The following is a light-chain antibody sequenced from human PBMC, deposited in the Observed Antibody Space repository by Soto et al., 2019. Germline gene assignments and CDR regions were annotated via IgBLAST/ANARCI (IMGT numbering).Light chain of an antibody. CDR3: QQRDSWPIT. V-gene: IGKV3D-11*01. Sequence: EVVLTQSPATLPLSPGEGVTLSCRASQGIGDTLAWYQHKPGQTPRLLIYDTSTRATGVPARFSGSRSGPEFTLTINSLEPDDFAVYYCQQRDSWPITFGQGTRLEIK. CDR2: DTS. CDR1: QGIGDT. J-gene: IGKJ5*01.